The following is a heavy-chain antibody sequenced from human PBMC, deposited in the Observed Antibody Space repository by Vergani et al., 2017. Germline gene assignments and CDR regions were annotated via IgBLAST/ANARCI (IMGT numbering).Heavy chain of an antibody. CDR2: ISSSSSTI. V-gene: IGHV3-48*01. CDR1: GFTFSSYG. CDR3: ARVQLWLYWGTDY. J-gene: IGHJ4*02. D-gene: IGHD5-18*01. Sequence: VQLVESGGGVVQPGRSLRLSCAASGFTFSSYGMHWVRQAPGKGLEWVSYISSSSSTIYYADSVKGRFTISRDNAKNSLYLQMNSLRAEDTAVYYCARVQLWLYWGTDYWGQGTLVTVSS.